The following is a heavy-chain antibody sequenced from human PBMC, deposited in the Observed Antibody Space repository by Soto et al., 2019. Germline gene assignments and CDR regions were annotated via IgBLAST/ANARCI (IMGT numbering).Heavy chain of an antibody. D-gene: IGHD1-26*01. CDR3: ARGCPVGAIGRFYFDS. CDR2: MYSGGTAT. Sequence: EVQLVESGGGLIQPGGSLRLSCAASGFTVSDNYMTWVRQAPGKGLEWVSVMYSGGTATSYADSVKGRFTVSRDSSKNTVSLQLDSLRAEDTAVYYCARGCPVGAIGRFYFDSWGQGTLVTVSS. CDR1: GFTVSDNY. V-gene: IGHV3-53*01. J-gene: IGHJ4*02.